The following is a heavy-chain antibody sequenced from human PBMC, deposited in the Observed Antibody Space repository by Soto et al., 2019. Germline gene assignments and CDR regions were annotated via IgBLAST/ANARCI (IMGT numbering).Heavy chain of an antibody. CDR2: IYHNGNT. D-gene: IGHD6-19*01. Sequence: QVQLQGSGPGLVKPSGTLSLTCAVSGDSISSSRWWTWVRQPPGKGLEWIGEIYHNGNTNYNTSLKSRVTISVEKSKNQFSLKLNSVTAADTAIYYCGDPPSAFWGQGTLVTVSS. CDR3: GDPPSAF. CDR1: GDSISSSRW. V-gene: IGHV4-4*02. J-gene: IGHJ4*02.